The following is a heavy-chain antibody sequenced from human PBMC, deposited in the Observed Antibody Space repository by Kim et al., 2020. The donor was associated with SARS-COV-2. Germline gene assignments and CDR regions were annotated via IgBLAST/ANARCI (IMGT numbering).Heavy chain of an antibody. V-gene: IGHV4-34*01. Sequence: SETLSLTCAVYGGSFSGYYWSWIRQPPGKGLEWIGGINNSGSTNYNPSLKSRVTISVDTSKNQFSLKLSSVTAADTAVYYCARVRVPTSVAHAYYYMD. CDR1: GGSFSGYY. J-gene: IGHJ6*03. D-gene: IGHD2-2*01. CDR3: ARVRVPTSVAHAYYYMD. CDR2: INNSGST.